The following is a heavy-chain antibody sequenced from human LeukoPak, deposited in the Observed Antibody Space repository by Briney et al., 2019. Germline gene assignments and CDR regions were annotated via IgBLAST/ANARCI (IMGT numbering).Heavy chain of an antibody. CDR2: NNPSGGST. CDR3: ARRRDLYSGSYYPFDY. V-gene: IGHV1-46*01. Sequence: ASVKVPCKAFGYPFTSYGISWGRQAPGQGVEGMGINNPSGGSTSYAQKFQGRVTMTRDMSTSTVYMELSSLRSEDTAVYYCARRRDLYSGSYYPFDYWGQGTLVTVSS. J-gene: IGHJ4*02. CDR1: GYPFTSYG. D-gene: IGHD1-26*01.